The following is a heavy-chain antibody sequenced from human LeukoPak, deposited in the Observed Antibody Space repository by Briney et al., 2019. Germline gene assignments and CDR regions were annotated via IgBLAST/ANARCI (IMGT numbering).Heavy chain of an antibody. Sequence: SGTLSLTCAVYGGSFSGYYWSWIRQPPGKGLEWIGEINHSGSTNYNPSLKSRVTISVDTSKNQFSLKLSSVTAADTAVYYCARGSQGVLRYLDYWGQGTLVTVSS. CDR3: ARGSQGVLRYLDY. J-gene: IGHJ4*02. V-gene: IGHV4-34*01. CDR1: GGSFSGYY. CDR2: INHSGST. D-gene: IGHD3-9*01.